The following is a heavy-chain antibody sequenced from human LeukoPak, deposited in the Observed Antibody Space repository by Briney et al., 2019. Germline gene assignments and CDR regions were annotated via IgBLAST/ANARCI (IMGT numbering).Heavy chain of an antibody. V-gene: IGHV1-46*01. CDR3: ARGVLRYFDWLQRGYYYYMDV. D-gene: IGHD3-9*01. Sequence: ASVKVSCKASGYTFTSYHMHWVRQAPGQGLEWMGIINPSGGTTNYAQKFRGRVTMTTDTSTSTAYMELRSLRSDDTAVYYCARGVLRYFDWLQRGYYYYMDVWGKGTTVTISS. CDR2: INPSGGTT. CDR1: GYTFTSYH. J-gene: IGHJ6*03.